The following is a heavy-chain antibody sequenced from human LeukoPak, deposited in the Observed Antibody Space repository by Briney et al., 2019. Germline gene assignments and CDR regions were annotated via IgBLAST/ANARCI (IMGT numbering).Heavy chain of an antibody. J-gene: IGHJ4*02. CDR3: AREYVVVVVAATRYFDY. CDR2: IIPILGIA. V-gene: IGHV1-69*10. D-gene: IGHD2-15*01. CDR1: GGTFSSYA. Sequence: SVKVSCKASGGTFSSYAISRVRQAPGQGLEWMGGIIPILGIANYAQKFQGRVTITADKSTSTAYMELSSLRSEDTAVYYCAREYVVVVVAATRYFDYWGQGTLVTVSS.